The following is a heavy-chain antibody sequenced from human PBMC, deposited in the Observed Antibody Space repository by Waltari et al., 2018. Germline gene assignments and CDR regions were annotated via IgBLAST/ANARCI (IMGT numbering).Heavy chain of an antibody. CDR3: ARVIRGTTMVRGATRYYYYMDV. J-gene: IGHJ6*03. D-gene: IGHD3-10*01. CDR1: GGSISNYY. Sequence: QVQLQESGPGLVKPSETLSLTCTVSGGSISNYYWSWIRQPAGKGLEWIGRFFTSGSTNYYPSLQIRVTLSVDTSKNQFSLKLSSVTAADTAVYYCARVIRGTTMVRGATRYYYYMDVWGKGTTVTISS. CDR2: FFTSGST. V-gene: IGHV4-4*07.